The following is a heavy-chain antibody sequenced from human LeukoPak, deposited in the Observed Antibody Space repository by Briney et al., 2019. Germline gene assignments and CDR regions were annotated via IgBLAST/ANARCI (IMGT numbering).Heavy chain of an antibody. CDR3: AGHHPRNTVDF. CDR1: GNSISSYY. Sequence: SETLSLTCTVSGNSISSYYWSWIRQPAGKGLEWIGRIYTSGSTNYNPSLKSRVTMSVDTSKNQFSLSLSSVTAADTAVYYCAGHHPRNTVDFWGQGTLVTVSS. J-gene: IGHJ4*02. V-gene: IGHV4-4*07. CDR2: IYTSGST. D-gene: IGHD2/OR15-2a*01.